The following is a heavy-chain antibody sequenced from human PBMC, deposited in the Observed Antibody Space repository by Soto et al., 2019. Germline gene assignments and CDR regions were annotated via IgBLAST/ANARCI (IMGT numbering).Heavy chain of an antibody. CDR1: GYTFTSYG. CDR3: ARRVDQWLVDY. J-gene: IGHJ4*02. Sequence: ASVKVSCKASGYTFTSYGIGCVVQAPVQGLEWMGWISAYNGNTNYAQKLQGRVTMTTDTSTSTAYMELRSLRSDDTAVYYCARRVDQWLVDYWGQGTLVTVSS. CDR2: ISAYNGNT. D-gene: IGHD6-19*01. V-gene: IGHV1-18*04.